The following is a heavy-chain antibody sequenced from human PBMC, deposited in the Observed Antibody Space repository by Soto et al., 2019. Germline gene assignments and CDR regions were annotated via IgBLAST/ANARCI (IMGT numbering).Heavy chain of an antibody. CDR3: VSGTGYWGLSDT. CDR2: LWADGSRQ. J-gene: IGHJ5*02. V-gene: IGHV3-33*01. CDR1: GFAFSADA. Sequence: QVQLVESGGGVIQPGKSLRLSCAASGFAFSADAMHWVRQAPGKGLEWVAVLWADGSRQFYLDSVKGRFSISRDNSKNTLYLQLNNLRIDDTAMYFGVSGTGYWGLSDTWGQGTLVSVSS. D-gene: IGHD3-9*01.